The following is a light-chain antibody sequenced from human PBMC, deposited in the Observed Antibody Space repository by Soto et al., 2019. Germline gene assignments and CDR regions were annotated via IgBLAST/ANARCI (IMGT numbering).Light chain of an antibody. V-gene: IGKV3-11*01. CDR3: QQRSNWPRT. Sequence: EIVLTQSPDTLSLSPGERATLSCRASQSVSSYLAWYQQKPGQAPRLLIYDASNRATGIPARFSGSGSGTDFTLNISGLEPEDVAVYYCQQRSNWPRTFGQVTKVEIK. CDR1: QSVSSY. J-gene: IGKJ1*01. CDR2: DAS.